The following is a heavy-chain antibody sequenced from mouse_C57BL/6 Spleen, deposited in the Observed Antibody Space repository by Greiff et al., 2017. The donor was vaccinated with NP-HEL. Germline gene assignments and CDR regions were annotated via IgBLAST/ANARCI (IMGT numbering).Heavy chain of an antibody. D-gene: IGHD1-1*01. Sequence: EVQLVESGGGLVKPGGSLKLSCAASGFTFSDYGMHWVRQAPEKGLEWVAYISSGSSTIYYADTVKGRFTISRDNAKNTLFLQMTSLRSEDTAMYYCARRPSTVWYFDVWGTGTTVTVSS. V-gene: IGHV5-17*01. CDR3: ARRPSTVWYFDV. CDR2: ISSGSSTI. J-gene: IGHJ1*03. CDR1: GFTFSDYG.